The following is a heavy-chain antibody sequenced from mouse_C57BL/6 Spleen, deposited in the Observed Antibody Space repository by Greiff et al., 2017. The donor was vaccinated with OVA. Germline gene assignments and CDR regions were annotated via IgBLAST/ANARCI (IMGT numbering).Heavy chain of an antibody. Sequence: EVNVVESVAELVRPGASVKLSCTASGFNIKNTYMHWVKQRPEQGLEWIGRIDPANGNTKYAPKFQGKATITADTSSNTAYLQLSSLTSEDTAIYYCAPIYYDYDEGFAYWGQGTLVTVYA. CDR2: IDPANGNT. CDR1: GFNIKNTY. J-gene: IGHJ3*01. V-gene: IGHV14-3*01. D-gene: IGHD2-4*01. CDR3: APIYYDYDEGFAY.